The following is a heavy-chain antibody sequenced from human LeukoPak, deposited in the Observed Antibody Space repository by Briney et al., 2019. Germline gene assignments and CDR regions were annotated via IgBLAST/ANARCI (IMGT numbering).Heavy chain of an antibody. Sequence: PGGSLRLSCAASGFTFDDYAMHWVRQAPGKGLEWVSGISWNSGSIGYADSVKGRFTISRDNSKNTLYLQMNSLRAEDTAVYYCANMGIVGATTSDYWGQGTLVTVSS. D-gene: IGHD1-26*01. J-gene: IGHJ4*02. CDR2: ISWNSGSI. CDR3: ANMGIVGATTSDY. CDR1: GFTFDDYA. V-gene: IGHV3-9*01.